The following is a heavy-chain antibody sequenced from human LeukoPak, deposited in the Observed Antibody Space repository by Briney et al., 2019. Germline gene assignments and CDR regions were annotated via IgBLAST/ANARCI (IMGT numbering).Heavy chain of an antibody. V-gene: IGHV3-30*04. D-gene: IGHD3-10*01. J-gene: IGHJ6*04. CDR2: ISYDGSNK. CDR1: GFTFSSYA. CDR3: ARAELWFGELGGYYYYGMDV. Sequence: GGSLRLSCAASGFTFSSYAMHWVRQAPGKGLEWGAVISYDGSNKYYADSVKGRFTISRDNSKNTLYLQMNSLRAEDTAVYYCARAELWFGELGGYYYYGMDVWGKGTTVTVSS.